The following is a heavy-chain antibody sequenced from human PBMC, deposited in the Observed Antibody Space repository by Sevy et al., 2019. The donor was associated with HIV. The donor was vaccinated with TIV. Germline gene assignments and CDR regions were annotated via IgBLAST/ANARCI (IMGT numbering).Heavy chain of an antibody. J-gene: IGHJ6*03. CDR1: DGSISGYY. CDR2: VYASSST. CDR3: AREDFGSSWLYYYIDV. V-gene: IGHV4-4*07. Sequence: SETLSLTCTVSDGSISGYYWSWIRQPAGKGLEWIGRVYASSSTNYNPSLRSRVTISVDTSRNQFSLNLQSVTAADTAVYYCAREDFGSSWLYYYIDVWGKGTPVTVSS. D-gene: IGHD6-13*01.